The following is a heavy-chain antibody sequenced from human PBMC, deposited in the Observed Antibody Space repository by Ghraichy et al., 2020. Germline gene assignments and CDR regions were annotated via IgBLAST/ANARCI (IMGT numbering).Heavy chain of an antibody. Sequence: GGSLRLSCAASGFTFSSYGMHWVRQAPGKGLEWVAVIPHDGSNKYFADSVKGRFTISRDNSKNTLYLQMNSLRAEDTAVYYCAKTYYFDSSGYVGDYGGQGTLVTVSS. D-gene: IGHD3-22*01. CDR3: AKTYYFDSSGYVGDY. CDR1: GFTFSSYG. V-gene: IGHV3-30*18. J-gene: IGHJ4*02. CDR2: IPHDGSNK.